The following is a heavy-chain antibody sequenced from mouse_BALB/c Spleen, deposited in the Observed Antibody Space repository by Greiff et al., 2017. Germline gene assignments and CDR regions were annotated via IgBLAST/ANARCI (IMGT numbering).Heavy chain of an antibody. CDR1: GYTFTSYT. D-gene: IGHD1-1*01. V-gene: IGHV1-4*02. CDR2: INPSSGYT. CDR3: ARGGNYVY. Sequence: QVQLKESAAELARPGASVKMSCKASGYTFTSYTMHWVKQRPGQGLEWIGYINPSSGYTEYNQKFKDKTTLTADKSSSTAYMQLSSLTSEDSAVYYCARGGNYVYWGQGTLVTVSA. J-gene: IGHJ3*01.